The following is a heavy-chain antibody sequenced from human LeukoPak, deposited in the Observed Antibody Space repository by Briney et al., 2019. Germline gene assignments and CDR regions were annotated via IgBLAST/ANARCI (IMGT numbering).Heavy chain of an antibody. V-gene: IGHV3-23*01. J-gene: IGHJ4*02. CDR3: AKDLADSSGWFLGTFDY. D-gene: IGHD6-19*01. Sequence: GSLRLSCAASGFTFSSYAMSWVRQAPGKGLEWVSAISGSGGSTYYADSVKGRFTISRDNSKNTLYLQMNSLRAEDTAVYYCAKDLADSSGWFLGTFDYWGQGTLVIVSS. CDR2: ISGSGGST. CDR1: GFTFSSYA.